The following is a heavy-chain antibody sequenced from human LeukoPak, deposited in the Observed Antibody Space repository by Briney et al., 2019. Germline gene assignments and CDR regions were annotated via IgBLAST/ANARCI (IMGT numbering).Heavy chain of an antibody. Sequence: GGSLRLSCTASGLTFSTSGFNWVRQAPGKGLEWVASIGPTGSDRYHADSIKGRVTISRDNANNFLYLQMNSLRAEDTAVYYCATETNGRHYDYWGQGTLLTVSS. CDR2: IGPTGSDR. V-gene: IGHV3-21*06. CDR1: GLTFSTSG. CDR3: ATETNGRHYDY. D-gene: IGHD1-14*01. J-gene: IGHJ4*02.